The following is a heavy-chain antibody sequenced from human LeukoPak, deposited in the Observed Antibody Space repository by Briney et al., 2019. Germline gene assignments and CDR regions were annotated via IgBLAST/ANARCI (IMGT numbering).Heavy chain of an antibody. Sequence: GGSLRFSCAASGFTFRSYSMNWVRQAPGKGREWVSSISSSSSYIYYADSVKGRFTISRDNAKNSLYLQMNSLRAEDTAVYYCARDLGGSGTFDYWGQGTLVTVSS. CDR2: ISSSSSYI. CDR3: ARDLGGSGTFDY. CDR1: GFTFRSYS. J-gene: IGHJ4*02. D-gene: IGHD6-13*01. V-gene: IGHV3-21*01.